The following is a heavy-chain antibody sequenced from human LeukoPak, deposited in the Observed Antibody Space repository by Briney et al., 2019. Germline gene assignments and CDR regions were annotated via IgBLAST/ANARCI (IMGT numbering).Heavy chain of an antibody. Sequence: PSQTLSLTCTVSGGSISTYYWSWIRQPPGKGLEWIGYIYYTGSTSYNPSLKSRVTMSLDASKNQFSLELNSVTPADTAVYYCARGGNYWPQWWFDPWGRGTLVSVSS. CDR1: GGSISTYY. J-gene: IGHJ5*02. V-gene: IGHV4-59*01. CDR2: IYYTGST. CDR3: ARGGNYWPQWWFDP. D-gene: IGHD1-26*01.